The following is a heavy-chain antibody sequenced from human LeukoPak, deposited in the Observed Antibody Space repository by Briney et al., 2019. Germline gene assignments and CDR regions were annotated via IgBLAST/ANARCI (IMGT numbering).Heavy chain of an antibody. CDR3: ARDRAAAVDY. Sequence: GGSLRLSCAASGFTFSSYAMSWVRQAPGKGLEWVAVIWYDGSNKYYADSVKGRFTISRDNAKNSLYLQMNSLRAEDTAVYYCARDRAAAVDYWGQGTLVTVSS. CDR1: GFTFSSYA. J-gene: IGHJ4*02. V-gene: IGHV3-33*08. CDR2: IWYDGSNK. D-gene: IGHD6-13*01.